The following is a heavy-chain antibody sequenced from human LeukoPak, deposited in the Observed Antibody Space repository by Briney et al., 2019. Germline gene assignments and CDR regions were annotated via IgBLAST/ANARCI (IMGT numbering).Heavy chain of an antibody. CDR3: ARDQDSSGYYY. Sequence: SETLSLTCTVSGGSISGFYWSWIRQPAGKGLEWIGRIYSSGSRNYNPSLKSRVTMSVDTSKNQFSLKLSSVTAADTAVYYCARDQDSSGYYYWGQGTLVTVSS. J-gene: IGHJ4*02. CDR2: IYSSGSR. D-gene: IGHD3-22*01. V-gene: IGHV4-4*07. CDR1: GGSISGFY.